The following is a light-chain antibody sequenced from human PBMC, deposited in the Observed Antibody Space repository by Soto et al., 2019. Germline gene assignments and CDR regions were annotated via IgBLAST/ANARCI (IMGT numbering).Light chain of an antibody. CDR1: QGISSY. J-gene: IGKJ1*01. CDR3: QQSYSTLWT. V-gene: IGKV1-39*01. CDR2: APS. Sequence: DIQMTQSPSSLSASVEDKVPITCRAIQGISSYLNWYQQKPGKAPKPLIYAPSSLQSGVPSRSSRSGSGTDFTLTISSLQPEDFATYYCQQSYSTLWTFGQGTKVEIK.